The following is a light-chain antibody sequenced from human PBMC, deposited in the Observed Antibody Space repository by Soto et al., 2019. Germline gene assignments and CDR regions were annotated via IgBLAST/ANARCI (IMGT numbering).Light chain of an antibody. CDR3: QQYSSSPAT. V-gene: IGKV3-20*01. J-gene: IGKJ1*01. CDR2: GAS. CDR1: QSVSSSY. Sequence: EIVLTQSPGTLSLSPGERATLSCRASQSVSSSYLAWYQQKPGQAPRLLIYGASSRATGIPDRFSGSGSGTDFTLTISRLEPEDFAVYSCQQYSSSPATFGQGTKV.